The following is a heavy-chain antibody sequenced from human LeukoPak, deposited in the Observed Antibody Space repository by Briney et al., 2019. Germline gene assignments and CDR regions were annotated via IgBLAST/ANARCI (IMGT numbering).Heavy chain of an antibody. CDR3: ARSNYHNWYFDL. J-gene: IGHJ2*01. D-gene: IGHD1-7*01. Sequence: SETLSLTCTVSVGSIRSYFWSWIRQPPGKGLEWIGYIYYSGSTNYNPSLKSRVTISVDTSKNQFSLKLSSVTAADTAVYYCARSNYHNWYFDLWGRGTLVTVSS. V-gene: IGHV4-59*01. CDR1: VGSIRSYF. CDR2: IYYSGST.